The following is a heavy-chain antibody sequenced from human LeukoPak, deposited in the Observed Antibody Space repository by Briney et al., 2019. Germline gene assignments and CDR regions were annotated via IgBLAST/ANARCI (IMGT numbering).Heavy chain of an antibody. V-gene: IGHV3-7*01. J-gene: IGHJ1*01. CDR3: GNQCSGGTCPEH. Sequence: GGSLRLSCAASGFSISRYWMTWVRQAPGKGLEWVGNIQHNGNIKNYVDSVRGRFTISRENAKNSVYLQMNSLRGEDSAVYFCGNQCSGGTCPEHWGQGTQVTVSS. CDR1: GFSISRYW. D-gene: IGHD2-15*01. CDR2: IQHNGNIK.